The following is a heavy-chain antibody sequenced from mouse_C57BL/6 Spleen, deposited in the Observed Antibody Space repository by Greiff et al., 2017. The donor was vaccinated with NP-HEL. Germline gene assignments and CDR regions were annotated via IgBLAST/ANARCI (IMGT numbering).Heavy chain of an antibody. V-gene: IGHV1-55*01. Sequence: QVQLQQPGAELVKPGASVKMSCKASGYTFTSYWITWVKQRPGQGLEWIGDIYPGSGSTNYNEKFKSKATLTVDTSSSTAYMQLSSLTSEDSAVYYCARRIYYGNYEGYYYAMDYWGQGTSVTVSS. D-gene: IGHD2-1*01. CDR2: IYPGSGST. CDR1: GYTFTSYW. J-gene: IGHJ4*01. CDR3: ARRIYYGNYEGYYYAMDY.